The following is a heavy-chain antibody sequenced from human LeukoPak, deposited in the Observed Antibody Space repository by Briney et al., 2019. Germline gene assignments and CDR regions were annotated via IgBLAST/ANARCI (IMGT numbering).Heavy chain of an antibody. V-gene: IGHV3-23*01. CDR2: ISGSGGST. J-gene: IGHJ4*02. Sequence: HSGGSLRLSCAASGFTFSSYAMSWVRQAPGKGLEWVSAISGSGGSTYYADSVKGRFTISRDNSKNTLYLQMNSLRVEDTAVYYCAKDQYYSGSGGFDYWGQGALVTVSS. D-gene: IGHD3-10*01. CDR3: AKDQYYSGSGGFDY. CDR1: GFTFSSYA.